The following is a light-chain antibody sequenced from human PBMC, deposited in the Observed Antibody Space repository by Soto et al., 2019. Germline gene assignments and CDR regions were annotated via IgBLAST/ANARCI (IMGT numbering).Light chain of an antibody. Sequence: QSVLTQPRSVSGSPGQSVTISCTGTSSDVGGYNYVSWYQQHPGNAPKLMIYDVSKRPSGVPDRFSGSKSGNTASLTISGLQAEDEADYYCCAYAGSSLVVFGGGTKLTVL. V-gene: IGLV2-11*01. CDR2: DVS. CDR1: SSDVGGYNY. CDR3: CAYAGSSLVV. J-gene: IGLJ2*01.